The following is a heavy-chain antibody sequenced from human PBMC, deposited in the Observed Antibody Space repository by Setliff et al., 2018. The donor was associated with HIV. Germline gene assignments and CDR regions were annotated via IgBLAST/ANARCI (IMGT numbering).Heavy chain of an antibody. J-gene: IGHJ4*02. CDR3: ARGKIVVVPAAMRPFDY. CDR2: INSDGSST. V-gene: IGHV3-74*01. Sequence: GGSLRLSCAASGFTFSSYWMHWVRQAPGKGLVWVSRINSDGSSTSYADSAKGRFTISRDNAKNTLYLQMNSLRAEDTAVYYCARGKIVVVPAAMRPFDYWGQGTLVTVSS. D-gene: IGHD2-2*01. CDR1: GFTFSSYW.